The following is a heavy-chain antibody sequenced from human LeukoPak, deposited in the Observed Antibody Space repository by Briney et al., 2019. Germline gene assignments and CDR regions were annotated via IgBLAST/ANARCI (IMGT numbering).Heavy chain of an antibody. Sequence: PGGSLRLSWAASGFSFSNYWMSWVRQAPGKGLEWVANIKQDGREKYSVDSVEGRFTISRDNAKNSLYLQMSSLRAEDTAVYYCARHSGAHYHFWGQGTLVTVSS. CDR1: GFSFSNYW. D-gene: IGHD1-26*01. CDR2: IKQDGREK. J-gene: IGHJ4*02. V-gene: IGHV3-7*01. CDR3: ARHSGAHYHF.